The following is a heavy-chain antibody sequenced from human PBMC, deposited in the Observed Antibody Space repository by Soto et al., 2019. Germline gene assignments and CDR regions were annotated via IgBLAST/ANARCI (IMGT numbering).Heavy chain of an antibody. D-gene: IGHD6-6*01. CDR2: ISYDGSNK. CDR1: GFTFSSYA. V-gene: IGHV3-30-3*01. Sequence: GGSLRLSCAASGFTFSSYAMHWVRQAPGKGLECVAVISYDGSNKYYADSVKGRFTISRDNSKNTLYLQMNSLRAEDTAVYYCARYSSSEKFDYWGQGTLVTVS. J-gene: IGHJ4*02. CDR3: ARYSSSEKFDY.